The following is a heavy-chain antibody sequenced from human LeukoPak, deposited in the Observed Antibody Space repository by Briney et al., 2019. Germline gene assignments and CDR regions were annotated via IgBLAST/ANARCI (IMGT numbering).Heavy chain of an antibody. Sequence: ASVKVSCKASGYTFTSYGISWVRQAPGQGLEWMGWISAYNGNTNYAQKLQGRVTMTTDTSTSTAYMELRSLRSDDTAVYYCARSVDIVVVPAAILHYYYYMDVWGKGTTVTISS. D-gene: IGHD2-2*03. CDR1: GYTFTSYG. J-gene: IGHJ6*03. V-gene: IGHV1-18*01. CDR3: ARSVDIVVVPAAILHYYYYMDV. CDR2: ISAYNGNT.